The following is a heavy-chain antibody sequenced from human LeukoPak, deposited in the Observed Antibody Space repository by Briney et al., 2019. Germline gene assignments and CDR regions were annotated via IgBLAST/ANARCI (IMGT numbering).Heavy chain of an antibody. CDR2: INHSGST. V-gene: IGHV4-34*01. CDR3: ARSLSPHPKGITIFGVVIRLPYYFDY. D-gene: IGHD3-3*01. J-gene: IGHJ4*02. CDR1: GGSFSGYY. Sequence: SETLSLTRAVYGGSFSGYYWSWIRQPPGKGLEWIGEINHSGSTNYDPSLKSRVTISVDTSKNQFSLKLSSVTAADTAVYYCARSLSPHPKGITIFGVVIRLPYYFDYWGQGTPVTVSS.